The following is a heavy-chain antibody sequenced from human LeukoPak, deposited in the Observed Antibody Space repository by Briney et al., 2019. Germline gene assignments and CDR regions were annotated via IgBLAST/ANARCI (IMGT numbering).Heavy chain of an antibody. D-gene: IGHD5-18*01. CDR3: ASRRGYSYGYGY. CDR1: GGSFGGYY. J-gene: IGHJ4*02. CDR2: INHSGST. Sequence: SETLSLTCAVYGGSFGGYYWSWIRQPPGKGLEWIGEINHSGSTNYNPSLKSRVTISVDTSKNQFSLKLSSVTAADTAVYYCASRRGYSYGYGYWGQGTLVTVSS. V-gene: IGHV4-34*01.